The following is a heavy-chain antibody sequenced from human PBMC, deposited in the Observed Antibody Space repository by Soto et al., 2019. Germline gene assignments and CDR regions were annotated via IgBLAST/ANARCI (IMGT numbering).Heavy chain of an antibody. Sequence: QVQLQESGPGLVKPSQTLSLTCTVSGGSISSGDYYWSWIRQPPGKGLEWIGYIYYSGSTYYNPSLKSRVTISVDTSKNQFSLKLSSVTAADTAVYYCARGVLWFGELLPYYFDYWGQGTLVTVSS. CDR2: IYYSGST. J-gene: IGHJ4*02. V-gene: IGHV4-30-4*01. CDR3: ARGVLWFGELLPYYFDY. D-gene: IGHD3-10*01. CDR1: GGSISSGDYY.